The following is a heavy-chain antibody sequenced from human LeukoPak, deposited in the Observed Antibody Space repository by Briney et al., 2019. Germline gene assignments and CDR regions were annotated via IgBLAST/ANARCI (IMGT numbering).Heavy chain of an antibody. Sequence: PGGSLRLSCAASGFTFSNYSMNWVRQAPGKGLEWVSYISSSSSTIYYADSVKGRFTISRDNAKNSLYLQMNSLRDEDTAVYYCARALRGYYYDSSGHYRGRAFDIWGQGTMVTVSS. V-gene: IGHV3-48*02. CDR1: GFTFSNYS. J-gene: IGHJ3*02. CDR2: ISSSSSTI. CDR3: ARALRGYYYDSSGHYRGRAFDI. D-gene: IGHD3-22*01.